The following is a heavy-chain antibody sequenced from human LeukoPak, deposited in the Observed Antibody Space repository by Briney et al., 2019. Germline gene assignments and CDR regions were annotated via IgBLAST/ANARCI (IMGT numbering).Heavy chain of an antibody. CDR1: GFIFDDYA. Sequence: GGSLRLSCAVSGFIFDDYAMHWVRQAPGKGLEWVSGITWGRDNLAYAASVKGRFTISRDNAKNSLYLQMNSLRAEDTSVYYCARDDFWPGYWGQGILVTVSS. CDR3: ARDDFWPGY. D-gene: IGHD3/OR15-3a*01. J-gene: IGHJ4*02. CDR2: ITWGRDNL. V-gene: IGHV3-9*01.